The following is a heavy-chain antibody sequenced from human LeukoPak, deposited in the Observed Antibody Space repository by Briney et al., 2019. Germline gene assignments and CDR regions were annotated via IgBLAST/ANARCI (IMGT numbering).Heavy chain of an antibody. Sequence: SETLSLTCTVSGGSIRRSTYYWDWVRQPPGKGLEWIGSISYSGSTYYNPSLKSRVTISVDTSKHQFSLKLSSVTAADTAVYYCARQAGISSSNYWGQGTLVTVSS. CDR3: ARQAGISSSNY. CDR2: ISYSGST. CDR1: GGSIRRSTYY. V-gene: IGHV4-39*01. D-gene: IGHD2/OR15-2a*01. J-gene: IGHJ4*02.